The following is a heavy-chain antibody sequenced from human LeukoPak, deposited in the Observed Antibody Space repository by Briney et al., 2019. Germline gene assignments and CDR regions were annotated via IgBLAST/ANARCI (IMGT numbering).Heavy chain of an antibody. D-gene: IGHD5-18*01. CDR3: ARGVGYSYGGGVPSTYYYYYYMDV. V-gene: IGHV4-38-2*02. J-gene: IGHJ6*03. CDR2: INHSGSI. Sequence: ASETLSLTCTVSGYSISSGYYWSWIRQPPGKGLEWIGEINHSGSINYNSSLKSRVTISVDTSKNQFSLKLSSVTAADTAVYYCARGVGYSYGGGVPSTYYYYYYMDVWGKGTTVTISS. CDR1: GYSISSGYY.